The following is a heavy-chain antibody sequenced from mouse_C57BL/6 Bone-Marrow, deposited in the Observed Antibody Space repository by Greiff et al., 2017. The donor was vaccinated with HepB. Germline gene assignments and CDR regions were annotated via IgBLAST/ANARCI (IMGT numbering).Heavy chain of an antibody. J-gene: IGHJ2*01. D-gene: IGHD1-1*01. Sequence: EVQLQESGAELVRPGASVKLSCTASGFNIKDDYMHWVKQRPEQGLEWIGWIDPENGDTEYASKFQGKATITADTSSNTAYLQLSSLTSEDTAVYYCTPVFITTVVDYWGQGTTLTVSS. CDR2: IDPENGDT. V-gene: IGHV14-4*01. CDR3: TPVFITTVVDY. CDR1: GFNIKDDY.